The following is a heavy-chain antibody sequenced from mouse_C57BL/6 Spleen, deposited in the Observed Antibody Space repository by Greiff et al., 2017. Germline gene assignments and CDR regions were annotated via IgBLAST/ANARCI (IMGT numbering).Heavy chain of an antibody. D-gene: IGHD2-1*01. Sequence: QVQLQQPGTELVKPGASVKLSCKASGYTFTSYWMHWVKQRPGQGLEWIGNINPSNGGTNYNEKFKSKATLTVDKSSSTAHMQLSSLTSEDSAVYYCARSGIYYGNSFDYWGQGTTLTVSS. V-gene: IGHV1-53*01. CDR2: INPSNGGT. CDR1: GYTFTSYW. CDR3: ARSGIYYGNSFDY. J-gene: IGHJ2*01.